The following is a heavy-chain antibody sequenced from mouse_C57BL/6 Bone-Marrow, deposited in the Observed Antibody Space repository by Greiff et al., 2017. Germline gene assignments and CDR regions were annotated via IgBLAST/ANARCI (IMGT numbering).Heavy chain of an antibody. Sequence: VQLQQSGAELARPGASVKLSCKASVYTFTSYGISWVKQRTGQGLEWIGEIYPRSGNTYYNEKFKGKATLTADKSSSTAYMELRSLTSEDSAVYFCARSDIGWLLRLDYWGQGTTLTVSS. J-gene: IGHJ2*01. V-gene: IGHV1-81*01. CDR3: ARSDIGWLLRLDY. D-gene: IGHD2-3*01. CDR1: VYTFTSYG. CDR2: IYPRSGNT.